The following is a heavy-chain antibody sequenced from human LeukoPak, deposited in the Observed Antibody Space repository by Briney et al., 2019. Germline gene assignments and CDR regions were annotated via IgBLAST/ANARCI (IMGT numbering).Heavy chain of an antibody. J-gene: IGHJ5*02. Sequence: GGSLRLSCAASGFIVSSNYMSWVRQAPGKGLEWVSIIHTGGYTEYADSVKGRFTISRDNSKNTLYLQMNSLRAEDTAVYYCATSKVWFGELYGWFDPWGQGTLVTVSS. D-gene: IGHD3-10*01. CDR1: GFIVSSNY. V-gene: IGHV3-53*01. CDR3: ATSKVWFGELYGWFDP. CDR2: IHTGGYT.